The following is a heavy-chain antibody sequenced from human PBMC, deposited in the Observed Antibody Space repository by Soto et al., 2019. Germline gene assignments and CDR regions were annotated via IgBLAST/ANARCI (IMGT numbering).Heavy chain of an antibody. D-gene: IGHD3-10*01. CDR1: GFTFSSYA. CDR3: AGSGLLWFGELLYYFDS. CDR2: ISYDGSNK. Sequence: QVQLVESGGGVVQPGRSLRLSCAASGFTFSSYAMHWVRQAPGKGLEWVAGISYDGSNKYYADSVKGRFTISRDNSKKTRYVQMNSLKAEGTAGDYCAGSGLLWFGELLYYFDSWGQGTLVTVSS. V-gene: IGHV3-30*14. J-gene: IGHJ4*02.